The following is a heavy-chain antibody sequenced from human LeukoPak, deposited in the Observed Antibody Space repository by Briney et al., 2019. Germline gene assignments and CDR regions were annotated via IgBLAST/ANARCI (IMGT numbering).Heavy chain of an antibody. V-gene: IGHV2-5*01. CDR2: IYWNDAK. D-gene: IGHD2-15*01. CDR1: GFSFSTRGEG. J-gene: IGHJ4*02. CDR3: ACRLGGHRFDY. Sequence: SGPTLLNPPEPLTLTCNLSGFSFSTRGEGVGWIRQPPGKALEWLAVIYWNDAKRYSPSLTNRLTVRKDSSKSQEVLTMTNGDPVDTATYCCACRLGGHRFDYWSQGTLVTVSS.